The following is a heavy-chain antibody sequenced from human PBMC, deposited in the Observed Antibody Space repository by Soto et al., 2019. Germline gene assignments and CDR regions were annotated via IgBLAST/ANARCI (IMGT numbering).Heavy chain of an antibody. CDR1: GFTFSSYS. D-gene: IGHD2-15*01. V-gene: IGHV3-21*01. CDR2: ISSSSSYI. Sequence: GGSLRLSCAASGFTFSSYSMNWVRQAPGKGLEWVSSISSSSSYIYYADSVKGPFTISRDNAKNSLYLQMNSLRAEDTAVYYCARDFGYCSGGSCYPHGMDYWGQGTLVTVSS. CDR3: ARDFGYCSGGSCYPHGMDY. J-gene: IGHJ4*02.